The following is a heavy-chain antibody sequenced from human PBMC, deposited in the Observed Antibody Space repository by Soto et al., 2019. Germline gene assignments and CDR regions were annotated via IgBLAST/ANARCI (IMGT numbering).Heavy chain of an antibody. J-gene: IGHJ4*02. Sequence: QVQLVQSGAEVKKPGSSVKVSCKASGGTFSSYTISWVRQAPGQGLEWMGRIIPILGIANYAQKFQGRVTITADKSTSTAYMELSSLRSEDTAGYYCARERGQDIVVVVAATYFDYWGQGTLVTVSS. D-gene: IGHD2-15*01. CDR3: ARERGQDIVVVVAATYFDY. CDR2: IIPILGIA. V-gene: IGHV1-69*08. CDR1: GGTFSSYT.